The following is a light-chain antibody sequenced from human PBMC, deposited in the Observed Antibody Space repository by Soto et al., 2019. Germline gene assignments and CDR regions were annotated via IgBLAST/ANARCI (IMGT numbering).Light chain of an antibody. CDR3: QQYQTFFLT. Sequence: DIQMTQSPSTLSASVGDSVTITCRASQSISRWVAWYQQKPGKAPKLLIYDASSLESGVPSRFSGSGSGTEFTLTISSLQPDDFASYHCQQYQTFFLTFGGGTKVDIK. CDR2: DAS. V-gene: IGKV1-5*01. J-gene: IGKJ4*01. CDR1: QSISRW.